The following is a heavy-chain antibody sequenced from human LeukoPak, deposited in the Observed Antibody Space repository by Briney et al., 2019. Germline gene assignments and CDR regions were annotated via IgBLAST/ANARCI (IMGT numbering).Heavy chain of an antibody. D-gene: IGHD3-22*01. CDR3: ARGEYYYDGGY. CDR1: GFTFSSYN. CDR2: IKQDGSEK. Sequence: GGSLRLSCAASGFTFSSYNMSWVRQAPGKGLEWVANIKQDGSEKYYVDSVKGRFTISRDNAKNSLFLQMNSLRAEETAVYYCARGEYYYDGGYWGQGTLVTVSS. J-gene: IGHJ4*02. V-gene: IGHV3-7*04.